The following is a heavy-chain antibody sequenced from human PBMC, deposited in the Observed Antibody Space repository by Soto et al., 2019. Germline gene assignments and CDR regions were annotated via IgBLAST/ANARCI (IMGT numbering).Heavy chain of an antibody. V-gene: IGHV4-31*03. CDR2: IYYSGST. CDR1: GGSISSGGYY. D-gene: IGHD4-17*01. CDR3: AREKNYGGNSPIQH. Sequence: KTSETLSLTCTVSGGSISSGGYYWSWIRQHPGKGLEWIGYIYYSGSTYYNPSLKSRVTISVDTSKNQFSLKLSSVTAADTAVYYCAREKNYGGNSPIQHWGQGTLVTVSS. J-gene: IGHJ1*01.